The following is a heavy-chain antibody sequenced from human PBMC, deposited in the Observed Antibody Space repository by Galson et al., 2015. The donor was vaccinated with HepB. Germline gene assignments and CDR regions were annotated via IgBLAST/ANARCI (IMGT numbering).Heavy chain of an antibody. V-gene: IGHV3-49*03. CDR3: ARDGDTAPPDY. Sequence: SLRLSCATSGFSFRDYAMNWFRQAPGKGLEWVGFIRSKLYGGTTQYVASVKGRFTISRDDSKSIAYLQMDSLRVEDTAVYYCARDGDTAPPDYWGQGTLVTVSS. CDR2: IRSKLYGGTT. J-gene: IGHJ4*02. CDR1: GFSFRDYA.